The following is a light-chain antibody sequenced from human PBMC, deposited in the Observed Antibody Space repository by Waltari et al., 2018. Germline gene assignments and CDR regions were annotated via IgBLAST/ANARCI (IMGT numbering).Light chain of an antibody. Sequence: EIVVTQSPATLSLSPGERATLSCRASENVDTNIAWYQQKHGQPPRLLISGASTRATDIPPRFSGSGSGTEFTLSISSLQSEDFAVYYCHQYKNWPPWTFGQGTKVEIK. CDR1: ENVDTN. J-gene: IGKJ1*01. V-gene: IGKV3-15*01. CDR3: HQYKNWPPWT. CDR2: GAS.